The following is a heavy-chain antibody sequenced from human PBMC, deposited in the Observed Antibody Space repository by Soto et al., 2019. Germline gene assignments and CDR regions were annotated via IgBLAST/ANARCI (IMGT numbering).Heavy chain of an antibody. CDR2: ISGSGGST. CDR3: AKESGRGRTIAVAGKVFDY. V-gene: IGHV3-23*01. CDR1: GFTFSSYA. J-gene: IGHJ4*02. Sequence: GGSLRLSCAASGFTFSSYAMSWVRQAPGKGLEWVSAISGSGGSTYYADSVKGRFTISRDNSKNTLYLQMNSLRAEDTAVYYCAKESGRGRTIAVAGKVFDYWGQGTLVTVSS. D-gene: IGHD6-19*01.